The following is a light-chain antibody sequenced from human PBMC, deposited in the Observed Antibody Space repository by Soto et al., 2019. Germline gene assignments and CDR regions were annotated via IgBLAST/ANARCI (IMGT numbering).Light chain of an antibody. CDR3: QQYYSYPYT. CDR2: AAS. Sequence: AIRMTQSPSSFSASTGDRVTITCRASQGISSYLAWYQQKPGKAPKLLIYAASTLQSGVPSRFSGSASGTDFTLTISCLQSEDFAPYYCQQYYSYPYTFGPGTKLEIK. V-gene: IGKV1-8*01. CDR1: QGISSY. J-gene: IGKJ2*01.